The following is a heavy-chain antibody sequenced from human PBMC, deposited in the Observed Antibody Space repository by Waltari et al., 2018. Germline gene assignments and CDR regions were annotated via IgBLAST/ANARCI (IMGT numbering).Heavy chain of an antibody. D-gene: IGHD3-3*01. CDR3: ATGLITISGVTNDF. CDR2: FDPGDGDR. Sequence: QVQLIQSGAEVKKPGASLRVSCKVSGHTLTELSRHWVRQAPGKGLEWMAGFDPGDGDRIYARAFQGRVTMTEDTAADTAYLELSSLRSNDTAVYYCATGLITISGVTNDFWGQGTLVTVSS. J-gene: IGHJ4*02. CDR1: GHTLTELS. V-gene: IGHV1-24*01.